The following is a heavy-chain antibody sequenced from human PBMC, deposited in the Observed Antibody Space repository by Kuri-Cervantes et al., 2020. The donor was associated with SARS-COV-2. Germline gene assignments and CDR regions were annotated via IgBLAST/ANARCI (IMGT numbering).Heavy chain of an antibody. D-gene: IGHD2-2*01. Sequence: SETLSLTCYVSGFSYHWGRIRQPPGKGLEWIGSIYYSGSTYYNPSLKSRVTISVDTSKNQFSLKLSSVTAADTAVYYCARHYITRYFDLWGRGTLVTVSS. CDR2: IYYSGST. J-gene: IGHJ2*01. CDR3: ARHYITRYFDL. CDR1: GFSYH. V-gene: IGHV4-39*01.